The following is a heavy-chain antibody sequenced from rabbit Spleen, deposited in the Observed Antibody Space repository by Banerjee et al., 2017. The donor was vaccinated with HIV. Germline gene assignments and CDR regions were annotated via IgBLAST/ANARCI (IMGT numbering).Heavy chain of an antibody. Sequence: EQLEESGGDLVKPEGSLTLTCTASGFSFSSGYDMCWVRQAPGKGLEWIGYIYSAIGYTYYASWAKGRFTISKASSTTVTLQMTSLTVADTTTYFCARNSYGDYGHGSLDLWGQGTLVTVS. CDR3: ARNSYGDYGHGSLDL. J-gene: IGHJ3*01. CDR1: GFSFSSGYD. V-gene: IGHV1S45*01. CDR2: IYSAIGYT. D-gene: IGHD2-1*01.